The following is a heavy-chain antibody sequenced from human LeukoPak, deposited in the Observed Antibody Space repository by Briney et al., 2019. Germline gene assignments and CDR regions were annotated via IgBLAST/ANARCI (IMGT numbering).Heavy chain of an antibody. CDR3: AELGITMIGGV. CDR1: GFTFSSYA. CDR2: ISGSGGST. J-gene: IGHJ6*04. D-gene: IGHD3-10*02. V-gene: IGHV3-23*01. Sequence: GGSLRLSCAASGFTFSSYAMSWVRQAPGKGLEWVSAISGSGGSTYHADSVKGRFTISRDNAKNSLYLQMNSLRAEDTAVYYCAELGITMIGGVWGKGTTVTISS.